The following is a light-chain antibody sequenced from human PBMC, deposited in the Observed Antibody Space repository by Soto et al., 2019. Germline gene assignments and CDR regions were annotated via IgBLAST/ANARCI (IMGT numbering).Light chain of an antibody. CDR2: GAS. CDR1: QSVSNNY. CDR3: QQYGSSGT. V-gene: IGKV3-20*01. J-gene: IGKJ1*01. Sequence: EILFTQSPATLSVSPGERATLSCRASQSVSNNYLAWYQQKPGQAPRLLIYGASNTATGIPDRFSGSGSGTDFTITISRLEPEDFAVYYCQQYGSSGTFGQGTKVDIK.